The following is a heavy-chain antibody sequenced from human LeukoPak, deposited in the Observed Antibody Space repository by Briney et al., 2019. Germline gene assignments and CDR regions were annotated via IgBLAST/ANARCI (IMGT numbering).Heavy chain of an antibody. J-gene: IGHJ4*02. D-gene: IGHD6-13*01. CDR2: IYHSGST. CDR3: ATSLTAYSSSYPFDN. CDR1: GGSISSSNW. V-gene: IGHV4-4*02. Sequence: SGTLSLTCAVSGGSISSSNWWSWVRQPPGKGLEWIGEIYHSGSTNYNPSLKSRVTISVDKSKNQFSLKLSSVTAADTAVYYCATSLTAYSSSYPFDNWGQGTLVTVSS.